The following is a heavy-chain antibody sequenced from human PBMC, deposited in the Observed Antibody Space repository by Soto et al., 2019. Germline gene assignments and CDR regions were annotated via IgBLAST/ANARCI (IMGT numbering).Heavy chain of an antibody. V-gene: IGHV1-3*01. CDR1: GYTFTSYA. Sequence: ASVKVSCKASGYTFTSYAMHWVRQAPGQRLEWMGWINAGNGNTKYSQKFRGRVTITRDTSASTAYMELSSLRSEDTAVYYCAREVRGVIRGFDIWGQGTMVTVSS. D-gene: IGHD3-10*01. J-gene: IGHJ3*02. CDR2: INAGNGNT. CDR3: AREVRGVIRGFDI.